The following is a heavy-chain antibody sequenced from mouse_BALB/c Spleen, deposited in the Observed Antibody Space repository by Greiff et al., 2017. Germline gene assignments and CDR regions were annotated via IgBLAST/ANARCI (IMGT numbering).Heavy chain of an antibody. CDR3: AKGSTAPDY. J-gene: IGHJ2*01. V-gene: IGHV5-4*02. D-gene: IGHD1-2*01. Sequence: DVMLVESGGGLVKPGGSLKLSCAASGFTFSDYYMYWVRQTPEKRLEWVATISDGGSYTYYPDSVKGRFTISRDNAKNNLYLQMSSLKSEDTAMYYCAKGSTAPDYWGQGTTLTVSS. CDR1: GFTFSDYY. CDR2: ISDGGSYT.